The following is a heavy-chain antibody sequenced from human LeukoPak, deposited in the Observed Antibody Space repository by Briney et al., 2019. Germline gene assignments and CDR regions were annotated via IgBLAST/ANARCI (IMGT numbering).Heavy chain of an antibody. CDR1: GGTFSSYA. CDR3: ASGRWLQPWGYFDY. V-gene: IGHV1-69*05. Sequence: GASVKVPCKASGGTFSSYAISWVRQAPGQGLEWMGGIIPIFGTANYAQKFQGRVTITTDESTSTAYMELSSLRSEDTAVYYCASGRWLQPWGYFDYWGQGTLVTVSS. J-gene: IGHJ4*02. CDR2: IIPIFGTA. D-gene: IGHD5-24*01.